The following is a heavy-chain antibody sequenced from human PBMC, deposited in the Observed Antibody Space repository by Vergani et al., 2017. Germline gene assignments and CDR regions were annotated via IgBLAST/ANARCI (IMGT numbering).Heavy chain of an antibody. CDR1: GFIFSDYV. CDR2: IWHDGSME. CDR3: ARYKSKRAPAVMGTYYYYMDV. D-gene: IGHD3-16*01. V-gene: IGHV3-33*01. J-gene: IGHJ6*03. Sequence: QVQLVESGGGVVQPGKSLSLSCETSGFIFSDYVMHWVRQPPGKGLECGSGIWHDGSMEKYVDSVQGRFTISRDNSKNTLYLEMESLRVEDTAVYFCARYKSKRAPAVMGTYYYYMDVWGKGTKVTVSS.